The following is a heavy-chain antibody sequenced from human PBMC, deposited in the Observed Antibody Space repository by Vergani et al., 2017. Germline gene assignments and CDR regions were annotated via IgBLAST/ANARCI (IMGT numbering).Heavy chain of an antibody. V-gene: IGHV3-23*01. CDR3: AKVGRSEVAGTFGAFDI. Sequence: VQLLESGGGLVQPGGSLRLSCAGSGFTFSNYAISWVRQAPGKGLEWVSTLSASDRRTHYADSVKGRFTISRDNSKNTLFLHMNSLRPEDTAVYYCAKVGRSEVAGTFGAFDIWGQGTMVTVSS. CDR2: LSASDRRT. J-gene: IGHJ3*02. CDR1: GFTFSNYA. D-gene: IGHD6-19*01.